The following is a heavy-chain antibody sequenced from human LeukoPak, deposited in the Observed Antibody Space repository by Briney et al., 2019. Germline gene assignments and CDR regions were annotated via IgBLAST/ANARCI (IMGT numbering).Heavy chain of an antibody. CDR3: ARAYDFWSGSDY. J-gene: IGHJ4*02. V-gene: IGHV3-21*01. CDR1: GFTFSSYS. Sequence: GGSLRLSCAASGFTFSSYSMNWVRQAPGKGLEWVSSISSSSSYIYYADSVKGRFTISRDSAKNSLYLQMNSLRAEDTAVYYCARAYDFWSGSDYWGQGTLVTVSS. D-gene: IGHD3-3*01. CDR2: ISSSSSYI.